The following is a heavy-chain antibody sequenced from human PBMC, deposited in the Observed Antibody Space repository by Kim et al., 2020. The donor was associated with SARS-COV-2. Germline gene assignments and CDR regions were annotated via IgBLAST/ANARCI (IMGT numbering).Heavy chain of an antibody. CDR3: AADKVAGGSSHFDY. D-gene: IGHD3-10*01. CDR2: IVVGRGNT. V-gene: IGHV1-58*02. CDR1: GFTFTSSA. J-gene: IGHJ4*02. Sequence: SVKVSCKAYGFTFTSSAIQWVRQARGQRLEWIGWIVVGRGNTKYAQKFQERVTITRDMTTSTAYMELSSLRSEDTAVYYCAADKVAGGSSHFDYWGQGTLVTVSS.